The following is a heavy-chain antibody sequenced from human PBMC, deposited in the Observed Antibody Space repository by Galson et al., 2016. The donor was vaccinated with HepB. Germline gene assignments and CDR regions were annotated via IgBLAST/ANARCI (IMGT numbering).Heavy chain of an antibody. D-gene: IGHD2-2*01. CDR3: ARDLLHFVLVPAAGTFDI. CDR1: GFTFSSYW. J-gene: IGHJ3*02. V-gene: IGHV3-7*01. Sequence: SLRLSCAASGFTFSSYWMSWVRQAPGKGLEWVANIKQDGSEKFYVDSVKGRFTIYRDNAKNSLYLQLNSLRAEDTAVYYCARDLLHFVLVPAAGTFDIWGQGTMVTVSS. CDR2: IKQDGSEK.